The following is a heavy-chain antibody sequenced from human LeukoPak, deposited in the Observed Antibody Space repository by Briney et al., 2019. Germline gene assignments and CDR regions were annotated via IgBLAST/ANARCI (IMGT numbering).Heavy chain of an antibody. D-gene: IGHD5-12*01. CDR2: ICSSSSTI. J-gene: IGHJ2*01. V-gene: IGHV3-48*01. CDR3: ARGGLRNWYFDL. CDR1: GFTFSSYS. Sequence: GGSLRLSCAASGFTFSSYSMNWVRQAPGKGLEWVSYICSSSSTIYYADSVKGRFTISRDNSKNTVYLEMNSLRAEDTAVYYCARGGLRNWYFDLWGRGTLVTVSS.